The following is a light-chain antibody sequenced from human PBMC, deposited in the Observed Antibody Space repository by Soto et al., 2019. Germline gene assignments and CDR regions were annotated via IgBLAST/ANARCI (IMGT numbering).Light chain of an antibody. CDR2: GAS. J-gene: IGKJ3*01. Sequence: DIQMTQSPSSLSASVGDRVTISCRASQVINNYLAWYPQRPGQGPKLLIYGASPLHSGVPPRFSGSGSGTDFTLTIRSLQPEDVATYYGQKYNSAPPVTFGPGTTVHV. CDR3: QKYNSAPPVT. CDR1: QVINNY. V-gene: IGKV1-27*01.